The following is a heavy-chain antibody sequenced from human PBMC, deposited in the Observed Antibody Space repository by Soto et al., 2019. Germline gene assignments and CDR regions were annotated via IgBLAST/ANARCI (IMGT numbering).Heavy chain of an antibody. D-gene: IGHD5-18*01. Sequence: QVQLVQSGAEVKKPGSSVKVSCKASGGTFGSQGIAWVRQAPGQGLEWMGGFIAMLGTPTYAKKVQGRATRSADESLTSSYLELRSLRSEDTGVYFCARGAMANFDYWGQGTVVTVSS. CDR1: GGTFGSQG. CDR3: ARGAMANFDY. V-gene: IGHV1-69*01. J-gene: IGHJ4*02. CDR2: FIAMLGTP.